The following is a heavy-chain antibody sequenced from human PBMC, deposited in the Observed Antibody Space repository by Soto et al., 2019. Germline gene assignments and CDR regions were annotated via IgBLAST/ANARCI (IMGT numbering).Heavy chain of an antibody. J-gene: IGHJ4*02. CDR3: ARGHDFWSGYPTVNYFDY. V-gene: IGHV3-66*01. CDR2: IYSGGST. Sequence: GGSLRLSCAASGFTVSSNYMSWVRQAPRKGLEWVSVIYSGGSTYYADSVKGRFTISRDNSKNTLYLQMNSLRAEDTAVYYCARGHDFWSGYPTVNYFDYWGQGTLVTVSS. D-gene: IGHD3-3*01. CDR1: GFTVSSNY.